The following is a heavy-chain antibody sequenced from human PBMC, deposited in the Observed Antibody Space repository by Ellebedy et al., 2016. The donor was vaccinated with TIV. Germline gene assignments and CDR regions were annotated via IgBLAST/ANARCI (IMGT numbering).Heavy chain of an antibody. CDR2: SHPTRGGT. CDR1: GYGFSEFY. Sequence: AASVKVSCQASGYGFSEFYINWVRPAPGQGLEWLGPSHPTRGGTSYAKKFQGRVTMTRDTSLTTASLELTRLTSDETAVYYCARGLSPSGWYSGGYWGQGTLVTVSS. V-gene: IGHV1-2*06. J-gene: IGHJ4*02. D-gene: IGHD6-19*01. CDR3: ARGLSPSGWYSGGY.